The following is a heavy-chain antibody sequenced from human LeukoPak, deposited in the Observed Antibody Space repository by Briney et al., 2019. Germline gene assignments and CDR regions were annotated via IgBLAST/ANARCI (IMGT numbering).Heavy chain of an antibody. CDR3: ARHGDSSGYYYFDY. V-gene: IGHV1-69*05. D-gene: IGHD3-22*01. J-gene: IGHJ4*02. Sequence: SVKVSSKASGGTFSSYAISWVRQAPGQGLEWMEGIIPIFGTANYAQKFQGRVTITTDESTSTAYMELSSLRSEDTAVYYCARHGDSSGYYYFDYWGQGTLVTVSS. CDR1: GGTFSSYA. CDR2: IIPIFGTA.